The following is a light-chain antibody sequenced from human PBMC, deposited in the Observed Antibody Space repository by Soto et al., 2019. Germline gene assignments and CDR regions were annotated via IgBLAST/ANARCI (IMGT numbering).Light chain of an antibody. Sequence: DIQMTQSPSSLSASVGDRVTITCRASQNVANYLNWYQQKPGKAPKPLIYAASSLQSGVPSRFSGSGFGTDFTLTVSSLQPEDFATYYCQQNYSPPPVTFGQGTRLEIK. J-gene: IGKJ5*01. CDR2: AAS. CDR3: QQNYSPPPVT. V-gene: IGKV1-39*01. CDR1: QNVANY.